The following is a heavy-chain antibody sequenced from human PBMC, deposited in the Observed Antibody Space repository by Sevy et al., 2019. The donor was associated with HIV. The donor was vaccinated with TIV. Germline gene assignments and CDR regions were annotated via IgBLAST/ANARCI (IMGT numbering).Heavy chain of an antibody. D-gene: IGHD2-2*01. CDR3: ARIPVYCSSTSCYENWFDP. J-gene: IGHJ5*02. CDR2: IIPIFGTA. CDR1: GGTFSSYA. Sequence: ASVKVSCKASGGTFSSYAISWVRQAPGQGLEWMGRIIPIFGTANYAQKFQGRVTITADESTSTAYMELGSLRSEDTAVYYCARIPVYCSSTSCYENWFDPWGQGTLVTVSS. V-gene: IGHV1-69*13.